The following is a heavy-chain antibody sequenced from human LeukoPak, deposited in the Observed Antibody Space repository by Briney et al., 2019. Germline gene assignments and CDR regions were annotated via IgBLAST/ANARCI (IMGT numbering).Heavy chain of an antibody. D-gene: IGHD4-11*01. CDR1: GGTFRSYA. CDR3: ARGTHYSNDFDY. J-gene: IGHJ4*02. Sequence: GASVKVSCKACGGTFRSYAISWVRQAPGQGLEWMGRIIPIFGTANYAQKFQGRVTITRNTSISTADMELSSLRSEDTAVYYCARGTHYSNDFDYWGQGTLVTVSS. CDR2: IIPIFGTA. V-gene: IGHV1-69*05.